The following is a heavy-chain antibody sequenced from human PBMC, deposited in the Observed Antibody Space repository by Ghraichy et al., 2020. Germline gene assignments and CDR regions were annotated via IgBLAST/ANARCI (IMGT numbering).Heavy chain of an antibody. J-gene: IGHJ6*02. V-gene: IGHV4-30-2*01. CDR2: IYHSGST. Sequence: TLSLTCAVSGGSISSGGYSWSWIRQPPGKGLEWIGYIYHSGSTYYNPSLKSRVTISVDRSKNQFSLKLSSVTAADTAVYYCARGIRYYYYGMDVWGQGTTVTVSS. CDR3: ARGIRYYYYGMDV. CDR1: GGSISSGGYS.